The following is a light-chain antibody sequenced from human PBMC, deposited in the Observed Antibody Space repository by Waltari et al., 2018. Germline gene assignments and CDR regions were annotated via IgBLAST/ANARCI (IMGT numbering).Light chain of an antibody. CDR2: PDT. CDR1: KLGDKY. Sequence: SYELTQPPSVSVSPGQTATITCSGDKLGDKYACWYQQKPGQSPLLVIYPDTKRPSGIPGLFSGSTAGDTATLTISGTQAVDEADYYCQAWDSSTAVFGGGTELTVL. V-gene: IGLV3-1*01. J-gene: IGLJ2*01. CDR3: QAWDSSTAV.